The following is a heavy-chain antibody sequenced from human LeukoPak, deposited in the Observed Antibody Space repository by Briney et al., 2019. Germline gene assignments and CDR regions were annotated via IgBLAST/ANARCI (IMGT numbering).Heavy chain of an antibody. Sequence: PGGSLRLSCAASGFTFSSYWMNWVRQAPGKGLEWVSSISSSSSYIYYADSVKGRFTISRDNAKNSLYLQMNSLRAEDTAVYYCARDGGRGYSGYDHYYYYYGMDVWGQGTTVTVSS. D-gene: IGHD5-12*01. CDR3: ARDGGRGYSGYDHYYYYYGMDV. V-gene: IGHV3-21*01. CDR1: GFTFSSYW. CDR2: ISSSSSYI. J-gene: IGHJ6*02.